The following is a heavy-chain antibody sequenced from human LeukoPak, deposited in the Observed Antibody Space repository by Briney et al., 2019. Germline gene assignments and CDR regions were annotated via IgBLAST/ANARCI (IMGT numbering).Heavy chain of an antibody. Sequence: GASVKVSCKASGGTFISYAISWVRQAPGQGLEWMGGIIPIFGTANYAQKFQGRVTITADESTSTAYMELSSLRSEDTAVYYCARGRVVGYYYVYWGQGTLVTVSS. CDR3: ARGRVVGYYYVY. V-gene: IGHV1-69*13. CDR2: IIPIFGTA. D-gene: IGHD2-15*01. J-gene: IGHJ4*02. CDR1: GGTFISYA.